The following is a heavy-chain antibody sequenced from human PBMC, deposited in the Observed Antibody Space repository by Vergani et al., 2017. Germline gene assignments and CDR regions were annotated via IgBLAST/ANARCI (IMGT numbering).Heavy chain of an antibody. J-gene: IGHJ4*02. CDR2: ISYDGIIN. CDR3: VGDSSPVPYEQCDY. Sequence: QVQLVESGGGVVQPGRSLRLSCVVSEFTFSNYAIHWVRQAPGKGLEWVTGISYDGIINYHADSVKGRFTISRDQSNNTLYLQMNSLRPEDTAVYYCVGDSSPVPYEQCDYLGQGTMVTVSS. CDR1: EFTFSNYA. V-gene: IGHV3-30*01. D-gene: IGHD6-19*01.